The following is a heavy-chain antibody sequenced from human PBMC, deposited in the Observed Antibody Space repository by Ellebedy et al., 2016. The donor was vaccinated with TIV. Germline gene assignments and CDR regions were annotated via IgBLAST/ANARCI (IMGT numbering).Heavy chain of an antibody. D-gene: IGHD4-17*01. CDR2: INHSGST. CDR1: GGSFSGYY. V-gene: IGHV4-34*01. CDR3: ARAISPTTPGNWFDR. J-gene: IGHJ5*02. Sequence: MPSETLSLTCAVYGGSFSGYYWSWIRQPPGKGLEWIGEINHSGSTNYNPSLKSRVPISVDTSKNQFYLKLNSVTDADTAVYYCARAISPTTPGNWFDRWGQGTLVTVSS.